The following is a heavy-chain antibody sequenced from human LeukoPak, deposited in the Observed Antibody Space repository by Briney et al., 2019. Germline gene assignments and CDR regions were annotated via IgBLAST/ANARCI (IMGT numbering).Heavy chain of an antibody. CDR3: ARANDYGDHNWFDP. V-gene: IGHV1-24*01. CDR1: GYTLTELS. J-gene: IGHJ5*02. D-gene: IGHD4-17*01. Sequence: GASVKVSCKVSGYTLTELSMHWVRQAPGKGLEWMGGFDPEDGETIYAQKFQGRVTMTRDTSTSTVYMELSSLRSEDTAVYYCARANDYGDHNWFDPWGQGTLVTVSS. CDR2: FDPEDGET.